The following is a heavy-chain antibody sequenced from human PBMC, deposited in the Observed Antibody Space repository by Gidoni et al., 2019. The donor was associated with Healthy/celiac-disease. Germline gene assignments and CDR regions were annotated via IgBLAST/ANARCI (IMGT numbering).Heavy chain of an antibody. CDR2: ISGSGGST. Sequence: EVQLLESGGGLVPPGGSLRLSCAASGFTFSSYAMSWVRQAPGKGMEWVSSISGSGGSTYYADSVKGRFTISRDNSKNTLYLQMNSLRAEDTAVYYCAKDDGSGWPAYWGQGTLVTVSS. CDR3: AKDDGSGWPAY. V-gene: IGHV3-23*01. D-gene: IGHD6-19*01. CDR1: GFTFSSYA. J-gene: IGHJ4*02.